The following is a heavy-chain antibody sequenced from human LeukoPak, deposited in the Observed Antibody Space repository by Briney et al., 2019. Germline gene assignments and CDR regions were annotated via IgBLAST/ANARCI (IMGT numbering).Heavy chain of an antibody. D-gene: IGHD2-2*01. J-gene: IGHJ5*02. V-gene: IGHV4-39*07. CDR2: IYYSGST. CDR3: ITEPPMDFFVVLPA. Sequence: SETLSLTCTVSGGSISRSSYYWGWIRQPPGKGLEWIGSIYYSGSTYYNPSLKSRVTISVDTSKNQFSLKLSSVTAEDTAVYYCITEPPMDFFVVLPAWGQGTLVTVSS. CDR1: GGSISRSSYY.